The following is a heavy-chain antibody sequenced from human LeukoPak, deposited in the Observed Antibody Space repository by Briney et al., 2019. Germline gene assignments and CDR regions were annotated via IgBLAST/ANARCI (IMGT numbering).Heavy chain of an antibody. J-gene: IGHJ6*02. D-gene: IGHD2-2*01. CDR3: ATLGYCSSTSCYRYYYGMDV. V-gene: IGHV1-46*01. CDR2: INPSGGST. Sequence: ASVKVSCKAPGYTFTSYYMHWVRQAPGQGLEWMGIINPSGGSTSYAQKFQGRVTMTRDTSTSTVYMELSSLRSEDTAVYYCATLGYCSSTSCYRYYYGMDVWGQGTTVTVSS. CDR1: GYTFTSYY.